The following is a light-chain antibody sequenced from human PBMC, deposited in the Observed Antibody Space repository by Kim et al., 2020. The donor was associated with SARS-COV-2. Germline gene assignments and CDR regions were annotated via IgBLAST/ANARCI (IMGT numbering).Light chain of an antibody. CDR2: GAS. Sequence: SQGERAPLSCRASQSVSSNLAWYQQKPGQAPRLLIYGASTRATGIPARFSGSGSGTEFTLTISSLQSEDFAVYYCQQYNNWPPLTFGGGTKVDIK. V-gene: IGKV3-15*01. CDR1: QSVSSN. CDR3: QQYNNWPPLT. J-gene: IGKJ4*01.